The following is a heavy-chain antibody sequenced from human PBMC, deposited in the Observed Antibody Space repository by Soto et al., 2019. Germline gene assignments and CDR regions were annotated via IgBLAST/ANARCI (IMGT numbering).Heavy chain of an antibody. V-gene: IGHV4-34*01. CDR2: INHSTST. Sequence: SETLSLTCNISGGSFSYYYWSWIRQPPGKGLEWIGEINHSTSTNFNPSLKSRVTISIDTSENQFSLTLRSVTAADTAVYYCARSFRGVSLDWGQGTLVTVSS. J-gene: IGHJ4*02. CDR1: GGSFSYYY. D-gene: IGHD3-10*01. CDR3: ARSFRGVSLD.